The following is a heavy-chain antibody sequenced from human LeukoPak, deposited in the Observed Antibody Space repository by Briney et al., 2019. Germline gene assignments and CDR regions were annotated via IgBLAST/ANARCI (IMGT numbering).Heavy chain of an antibody. V-gene: IGHV3-30*18. CDR1: GFTFSSYA. Sequence: PGGSLRLSCAASGFTFSSYAMHWVRQAPGKGLEWVAVISYDGKNEYYTDSVKGRFTISRDNAKSTVYLQMYSLRAEDTAVYYCAKQMAVDYFDYWGQGTLVTVSS. D-gene: IGHD5-24*01. J-gene: IGHJ4*02. CDR2: ISYDGKNE. CDR3: AKQMAVDYFDY.